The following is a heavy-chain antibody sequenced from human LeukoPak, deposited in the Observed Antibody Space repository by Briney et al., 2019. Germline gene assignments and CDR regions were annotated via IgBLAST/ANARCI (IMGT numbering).Heavy chain of an antibody. CDR2: ISSGSSAI. CDR3: ARGHTAVTRHFDF. J-gene: IGHJ4*02. D-gene: IGHD4-17*01. CDR1: GFTVSSNY. Sequence: PGGSLRLSCAASGFTVSSNYMSWVRQAPGKGLGWVSIISSGSSAIFSADALKGRFTISRDDAKNLLYLDMNSLRAEDTAVYYCARGHTAVTRHFDFWGQGTLVTVSS. V-gene: IGHV3-21*01.